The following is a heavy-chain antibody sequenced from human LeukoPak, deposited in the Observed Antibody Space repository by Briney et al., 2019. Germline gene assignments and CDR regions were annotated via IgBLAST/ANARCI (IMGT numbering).Heavy chain of an antibody. CDR2: IYVSGIT. J-gene: IGHJ6*02. V-gene: IGHV4-4*07. CDR1: NGSISSYF. Sequence: SETLSLTCTVSNGSISSYFWTWVRQPAGKGLEWIGRIYVSGITNYNPSLKSRVTMSLDTSKNRFSLNLNSVTAADTAVYYCAREDPQTTVPEGMDVWGQGTTVTVSS. D-gene: IGHD4-17*01. CDR3: AREDPQTTVPEGMDV.